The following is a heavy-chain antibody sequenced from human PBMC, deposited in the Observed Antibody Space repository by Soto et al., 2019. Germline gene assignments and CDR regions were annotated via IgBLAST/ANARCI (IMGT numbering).Heavy chain of an antibody. J-gene: IGHJ4*02. CDR3: AREKGYISGPKNFDY. Sequence: KSSETLSLTCSVSGGSISSGYYYWSWIRQPPGKGLEWIGYIYDSGSSYYNPSLKSRVTMSVDTSKNQFSLKLSSVTAADTAVYYCAREKGYISGPKNFDYWGQGTLVTVSS. CDR2: IYDSGSS. D-gene: IGHD5-12*01. V-gene: IGHV4-30-4*01. CDR1: GGSISSGYYY.